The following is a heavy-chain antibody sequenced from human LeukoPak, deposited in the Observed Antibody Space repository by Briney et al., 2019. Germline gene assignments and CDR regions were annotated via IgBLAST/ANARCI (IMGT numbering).Heavy chain of an antibody. CDR1: GFTFSSYG. J-gene: IGHJ4*02. D-gene: IGHD3-10*01. V-gene: IGHV3-30*03. CDR3: ARDEQHGELSY. Sequence: GGSLRLSCAASGFTFSSYGMHWVRQAPGKGLEWVAVMSYDGSNKYYADSVKGRFTVSRDNSKNTLYLQMNSLRAEDTAVYYCARDEQHGELSYWGQGTLVTVSS. CDR2: MSYDGSNK.